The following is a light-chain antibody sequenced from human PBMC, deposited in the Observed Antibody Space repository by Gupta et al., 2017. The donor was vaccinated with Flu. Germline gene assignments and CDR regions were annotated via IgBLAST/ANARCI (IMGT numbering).Light chain of an antibody. Sequence: QSALTQRSSVSGSPGQYVIISCNGTSSDVGGYKYVSWYHHHPGKVSKLMIYDVSKRPSGVPDGFSGSKSGNTASMTISRLQAEDEADYYCCSYAGSYTHVVFGGGTKLTVL. V-gene: IGLV2-11*01. CDR1: SSDVGGYKY. J-gene: IGLJ2*01. CDR2: DVS. CDR3: CSYAGSYTHVV.